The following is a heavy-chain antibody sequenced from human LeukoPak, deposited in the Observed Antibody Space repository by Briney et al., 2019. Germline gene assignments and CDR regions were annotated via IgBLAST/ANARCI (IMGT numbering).Heavy chain of an antibody. J-gene: IGHJ4*02. Sequence: SQTLSLTCAVSGGSISSGGYSWSWIRQPPGKGLEWIGYIYYSGSTYYNPSLKSRVTISVDTSKNQFSLKLSSVTAADTAVYYCARDPGVVVPAAPLDWGQGTLVTVSS. CDR2: IYYSGST. V-gene: IGHV4-31*11. D-gene: IGHD2-2*01. CDR3: ARDPGVVVPAAPLD. CDR1: GGSISSGGYS.